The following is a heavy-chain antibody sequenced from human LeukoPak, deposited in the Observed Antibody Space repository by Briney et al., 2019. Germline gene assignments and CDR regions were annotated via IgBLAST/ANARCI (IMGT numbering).Heavy chain of an antibody. Sequence: GGSLRLSCAASGFTFSTYPMHWVRQAPGKGLEWVAVISYDGGNKYYAEAVKGRFTISRDNSKNTLYLQMNSLRAEDTAVYYCARGGPYYFDYWGQGTLVTVSS. CDR2: ISYDGGNK. CDR1: GFTFSTYP. CDR3: ARGGPYYFDY. J-gene: IGHJ4*02. V-gene: IGHV3-30-3*01.